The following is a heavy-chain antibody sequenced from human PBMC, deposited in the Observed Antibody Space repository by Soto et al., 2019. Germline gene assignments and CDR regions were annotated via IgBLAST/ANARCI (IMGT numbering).Heavy chain of an antibody. CDR2: ISSSSSTI. D-gene: IGHD3-3*01. CDR3: ARGDYDFWSGYYSNGAFDI. Sequence: GGSLRLSCAASGFTFSSYSMNWVRQAPGKGLEWVSYISSSSSTIYYADSVKGRFTISRDNAKNSLYLQMNSLRAEDTAVYYCARGDYDFWSGYYSNGAFDIWGQGTMVTVSS. V-gene: IGHV3-48*01. J-gene: IGHJ3*02. CDR1: GFTFSSYS.